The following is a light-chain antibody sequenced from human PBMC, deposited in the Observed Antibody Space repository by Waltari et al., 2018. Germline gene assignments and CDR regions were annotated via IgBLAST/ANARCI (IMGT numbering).Light chain of an antibody. J-gene: IGKJ1*01. CDR3: QQYYNWPRT. V-gene: IGKV3-15*01. Sequence: EIVMTQSPGTLFASPGERVILSCRASQSVGSNLAWYQQKPGQAPRLLIYRASTRATDIPGTFSGNGSGTGVTLTISSLQTEDFALYYCQQYYNWPRTCGQGTKVEIK. CDR1: QSVGSN. CDR2: RAS.